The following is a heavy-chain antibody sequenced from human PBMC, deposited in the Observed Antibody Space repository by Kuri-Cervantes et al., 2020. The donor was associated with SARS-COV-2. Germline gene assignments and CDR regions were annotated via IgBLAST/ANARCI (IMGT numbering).Heavy chain of an antibody. D-gene: IGHD5-12*01. V-gene: IGHV4-59*12. J-gene: IGHJ5*02. Sequence: SETLSLTCTVSGGSISSYYWSWIRQPPGKGLEWIGYIYYSGSTNYNPSLKSRVTISVDTSKNQFSLKLSSVTAADTALYYCAREHSGYDWFDVWGQGTLVTVSS. CDR1: GGSISSYY. CDR2: IYYSGST. CDR3: AREHSGYDWFDV.